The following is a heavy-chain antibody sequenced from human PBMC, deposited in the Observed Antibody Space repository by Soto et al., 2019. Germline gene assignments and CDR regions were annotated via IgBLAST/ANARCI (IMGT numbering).Heavy chain of an antibody. Sequence: PGGSLRLSCAASGLTLSSYAMSWVRQAPGKGLEWVSTISDSGFSTYYADSVKGRVTISRDNSKNTVFLQMNSLRVEDTAVYYCAKDVYYYESSGFSPYYFDYWGRGTLVTVSS. CDR1: GLTLSSYA. CDR3: AKDVYYYESSGFSPYYFDY. J-gene: IGHJ4*02. CDR2: ISDSGFST. D-gene: IGHD3-22*01. V-gene: IGHV3-23*01.